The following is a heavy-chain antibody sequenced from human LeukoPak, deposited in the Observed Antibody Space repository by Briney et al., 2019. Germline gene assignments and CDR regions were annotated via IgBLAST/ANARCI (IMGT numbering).Heavy chain of an antibody. CDR1: GFTLSSYW. V-gene: IGHV3-74*01. CDR3: ARGGITGGVGALWRNRRKNYFDY. Sequence: GGSLRLSCAASGFTLSSYWMHWVRQAPGKGLVWVSHIYSDDSSTIYADSVKGRFTISRDNAKNSLYLQMNSLRAEDTAVYYCARGGITGGVGALWRNRRKNYFDYWGQGTLVTVSS. J-gene: IGHJ4*02. CDR2: IYSDDSST. D-gene: IGHD1-26*01.